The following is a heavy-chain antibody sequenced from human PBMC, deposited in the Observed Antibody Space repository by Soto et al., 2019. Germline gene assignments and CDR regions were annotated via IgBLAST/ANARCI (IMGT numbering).Heavy chain of an antibody. Sequence: SETLSLACTVSSCSISSYYWSWIRQPPGKGLEWIGYIYYSGSTNYNPSLKSRVTISVDMSKNQFSLKLSSVTAADTAVYYCARRYGSAFDIWGQGTMVTVS. CDR1: SCSISSYY. J-gene: IGHJ3*02. CDR2: IYYSGST. V-gene: IGHV4-59*01. CDR3: ARRYGSAFDI. D-gene: IGHD3-10*01.